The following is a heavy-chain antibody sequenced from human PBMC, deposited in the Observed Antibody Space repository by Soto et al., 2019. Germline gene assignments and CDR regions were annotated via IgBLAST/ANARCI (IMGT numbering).Heavy chain of an antibody. Sequence: QVQLVQSGGEVKKPGASVKVSCKASGYSFTGYGINWVRQAPGQGPESLGRITTYNGDTNYAQNFQGRLTMTTDTSTGTTYMELRSLRSDDTAVYYCARGRGYSLIPVVDDAVDVWGQGTLVTVSS. D-gene: IGHD5-12*01. CDR3: ARGRGYSLIPVVDDAVDV. CDR2: ITTYNGDT. CDR1: GYSFTGYG. J-gene: IGHJ3*01. V-gene: IGHV1-18*04.